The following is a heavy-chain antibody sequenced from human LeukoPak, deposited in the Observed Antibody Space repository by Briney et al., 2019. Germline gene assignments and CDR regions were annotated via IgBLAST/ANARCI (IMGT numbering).Heavy chain of an antibody. J-gene: IGHJ5*02. D-gene: IGHD3-22*01. V-gene: IGHV4-61*02. CDR1: GGSISSGSYY. Sequence: SETLSLTCTVSGGSISSGSYYWSWIRQPAGKGLEWIGRIYTSGSTNYNPSLKSRVTISVDTSKNQFSLRLTSVTAADTAVYYCARSDSSGYFWFDPWGQGTLVTVSS. CDR3: ARSDSSGYFWFDP. CDR2: IYTSGST.